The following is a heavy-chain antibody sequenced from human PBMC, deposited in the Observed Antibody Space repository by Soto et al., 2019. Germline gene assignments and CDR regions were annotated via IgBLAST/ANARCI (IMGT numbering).Heavy chain of an antibody. CDR2: IYSSGNT. D-gene: IGHD3-3*01. Sequence: SETLSLTCIVSGGTISGYYWTWIRQPAGKGLEWIGRIYSSGNTKYNPSLQSRVTMSLDTSNNQFPLRLTSVTAADTAVYYCARGQRFSDWFDPWGQGTLVTVSS. V-gene: IGHV4-4*07. CDR3: ARGQRFSDWFDP. CDR1: GGTISGYY. J-gene: IGHJ5*02.